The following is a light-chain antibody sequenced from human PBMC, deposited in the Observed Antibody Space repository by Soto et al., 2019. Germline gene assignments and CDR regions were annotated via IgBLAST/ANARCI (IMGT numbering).Light chain of an antibody. CDR2: AAS. CDR1: QSISSY. Sequence: DIQMTQSPSSLSASVGDRVTITCRASQSISSYLNWYQQKPGKAPKLLIYAASSLQSVVPSRFSGSGSGIDFTLTISSLQPEDFATYYCQQSYSTPRTFGQGTKVEIK. CDR3: QQSYSTPRT. V-gene: IGKV1-39*01. J-gene: IGKJ1*01.